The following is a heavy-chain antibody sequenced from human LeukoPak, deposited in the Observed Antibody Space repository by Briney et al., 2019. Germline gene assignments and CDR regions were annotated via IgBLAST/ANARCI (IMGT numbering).Heavy chain of an antibody. D-gene: IGHD5-24*01. J-gene: IGHJ4*02. CDR3: ARRVGRWLQLTPRFDY. CDR1: GGSISSSSYY. V-gene: IGHV4-39*01. CDR2: IYYSGST. Sequence: SETLSLTCTVSGGSISSSSYYWGWIRQPPGKGLEWIGSIYYSGSTYYNPSLKSRVTISVDTSKNQFSLKLSSVTAADTAMYYCARRVGRWLQLTPRFDYWGQGTLVTVSS.